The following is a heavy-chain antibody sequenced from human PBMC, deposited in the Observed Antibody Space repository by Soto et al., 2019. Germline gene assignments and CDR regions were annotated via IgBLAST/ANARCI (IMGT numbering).Heavy chain of an antibody. CDR1: GFTFSSYG. CDR3: AKDQDSYYYYGMDV. Sequence: VGSLRLSCAASGFTFSSYGMHWVRQAPGKGLEWVAVISYDGSNKYYADSVKGRFTISRDNSKNTLYLQMNSLRAEDTAVYYCAKDQDSYYYYGMDVWGQGTTVTVSS. V-gene: IGHV3-30*18. J-gene: IGHJ6*02. CDR2: ISYDGSNK.